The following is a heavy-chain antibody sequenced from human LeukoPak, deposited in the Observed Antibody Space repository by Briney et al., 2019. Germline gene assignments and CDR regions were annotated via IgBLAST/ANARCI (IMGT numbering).Heavy chain of an antibody. CDR3: ATDRDSAFWRGYYTGPSYAAY. J-gene: IGHJ4*02. CDR2: ICSSGSTI. D-gene: IGHD3-3*01. V-gene: IGHV3-11*01. CDR1: GFTFSDYY. Sequence: GGSLRLSCAASGFTFSDYYMSWSRQAPGKGLGWGSYICSSGSTIYYADSVKGRFTISRENAKNSLCLQMNSLRAEDTAVYYCATDRDSAFWRGYYTGPSYAAYWGQGTLVTVSS.